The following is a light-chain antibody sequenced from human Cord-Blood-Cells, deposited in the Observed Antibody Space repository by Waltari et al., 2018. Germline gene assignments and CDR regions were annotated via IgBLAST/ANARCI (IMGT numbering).Light chain of an antibody. Sequence: EIVFTQYPGSLSLFHGERATPSCRASQSVSSSYLAWYQQTPGQAPSALIYGASSSATGIPDRFSGSGSGTDFTLTISRLEPADFAVYYYQPYRTFGQGTKVEIK. CDR2: GAS. V-gene: IGKV3-20*01. J-gene: IGKJ1*01. CDR3: QPYRT. CDR1: QSVSSSY.